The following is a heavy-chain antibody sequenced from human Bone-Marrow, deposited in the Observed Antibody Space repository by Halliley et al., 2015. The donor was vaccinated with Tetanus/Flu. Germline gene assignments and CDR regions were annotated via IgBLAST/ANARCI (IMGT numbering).Heavy chain of an antibody. D-gene: IGHD3-10*01. J-gene: IGHJ4*02. CDR3: ARTAGSDFDY. CDR2: IYYGGAT. Sequence: KGRGWIGYIYYGGATYYNPSLTSRVMISSDPPKNQFSLRLSSVTAADTAIYYCARTAGSDFDYWGQGTLVTVSS. V-gene: IGHV4-31*02.